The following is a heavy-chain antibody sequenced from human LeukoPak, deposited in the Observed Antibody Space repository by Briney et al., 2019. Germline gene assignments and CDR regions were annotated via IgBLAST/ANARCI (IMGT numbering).Heavy chain of an antibody. CDR2: IYPGDSDT. D-gene: IGHD5-18*01. CDR3: ARGLSDGYLY. Sequence: GESLKISCKGSGYRFSDYWIGWVRQMPGKGLEWMGIIYPGDSDTIYSPSFQGQVTISADKSISTAYLQWSGLKASDTAMYFCARGLSDGYLYWGQGTLVTVSS. J-gene: IGHJ4*01. V-gene: IGHV5-51*01. CDR1: GYRFSDYW.